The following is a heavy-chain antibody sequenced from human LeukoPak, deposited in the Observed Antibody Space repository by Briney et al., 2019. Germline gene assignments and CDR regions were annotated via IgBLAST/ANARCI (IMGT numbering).Heavy chain of an antibody. CDR2: ISSSSSYI. CDR1: GFTFSSYS. CDR3: ARQVDTLYYYYYYMDV. J-gene: IGHJ6*03. D-gene: IGHD5-18*01. V-gene: IGHV3-21*01. Sequence: GGSLRLSCAASGFTFSSYSVNWVRQAPGKGLEWVSSISSSSSYIYYADSVKGRFTISRDNAKNSLYLQMNSLRAEDTAVYYCARQVDTLYYYYYYMDVWGKGTTVTVSS.